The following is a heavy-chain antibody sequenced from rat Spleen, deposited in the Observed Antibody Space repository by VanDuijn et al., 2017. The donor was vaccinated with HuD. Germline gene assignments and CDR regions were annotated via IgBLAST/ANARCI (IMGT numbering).Heavy chain of an antibody. J-gene: IGHJ3*01. Sequence: EVQLVASGGGLVQPGGSIKLSCAASGLTFSYYYMAWVRQAPTKGLEWVASISSGGLNTYYRDSVKGRFTLSRDNAKSTLYLQMDSLTSEDTATYFCARQGQLYGEKWFAYWGQGTLVTVSS. D-gene: IGHD1-2*01. V-gene: IGHV5-25*01. CDR3: ARQGQLYGEKWFAY. CDR2: ISSGGLNT. CDR1: GLTFSYYY.